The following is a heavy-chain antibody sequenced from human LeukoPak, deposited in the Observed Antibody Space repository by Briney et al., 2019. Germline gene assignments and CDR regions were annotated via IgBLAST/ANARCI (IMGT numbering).Heavy chain of an antibody. V-gene: IGHV3-11*06. CDR3: ARAGGSGWSLDY. Sequence: GGSLRLSCAASGFTFSDYYMTWIRQAPGKGLGWVSYITSGSSHTNYAGSVTGRFTISRDNAKNSLYLQMNNLRAEDTAVYYCARAGGSGWSLDYWGLGTLVTVSS. J-gene: IGHJ4*02. CDR1: GFTFSDYY. D-gene: IGHD6-19*01. CDR2: ITSGSSHT.